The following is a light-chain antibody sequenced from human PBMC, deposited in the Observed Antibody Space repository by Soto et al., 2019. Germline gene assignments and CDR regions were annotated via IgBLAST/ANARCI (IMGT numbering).Light chain of an antibody. CDR2: KAS. CDR3: QQYDSYPLA. Sequence: DIQMTQSPSTQSASVGDRVTITGRVSQSISNWLAWYQQKPGKAPKYLIYKASNLQSGVPSRFSGSGSGTEFTLTISSLQPDDFATYYCQQYDSYPLAFGGGTRVDIK. J-gene: IGKJ4*01. CDR1: QSISNW. V-gene: IGKV1-5*03.